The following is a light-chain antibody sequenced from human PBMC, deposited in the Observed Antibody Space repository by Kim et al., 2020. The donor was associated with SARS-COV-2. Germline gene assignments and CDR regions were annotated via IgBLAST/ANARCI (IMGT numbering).Light chain of an antibody. CDR1: QDVRNW. CDR2: AAS. V-gene: IGKV1-12*01. J-gene: IGKJ2*01. CDR3: QQHNSFPYP. Sequence: DIQMTQSPSSVSTSVGDTVTITCRASQDVRNWLAWYQQNPGKAPKLLVYAASTLQSGVPSRFSGSGSGTEFTLTISTLQPEDLGTYYCQQHNSFPYPFGQGTKVDIK.